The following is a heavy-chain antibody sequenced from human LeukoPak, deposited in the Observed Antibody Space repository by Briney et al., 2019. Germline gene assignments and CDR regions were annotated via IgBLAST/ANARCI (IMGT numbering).Heavy chain of an antibody. J-gene: IGHJ4*02. CDR2: IVIGSGNT. Sequence: SVKVSCKASGFTFTSSAMQWVRQARGQRLEWIGWIVIGSGNTNYAQKFQERVTITRDMSTSTAYMELSSLRSEDTAVYYCAAGMGDSSGNLDYWGQGTLVTVSS. D-gene: IGHD3-22*01. CDR3: AAGMGDSSGNLDY. CDR1: GFTFTSSA. V-gene: IGHV1-58*02.